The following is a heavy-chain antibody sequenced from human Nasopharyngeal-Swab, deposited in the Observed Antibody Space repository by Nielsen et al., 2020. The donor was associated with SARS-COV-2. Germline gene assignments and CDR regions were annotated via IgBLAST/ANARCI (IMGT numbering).Heavy chain of an antibody. CDR3: ARELSGYCSSPLGCYYYGMDV. J-gene: IGHJ6*02. V-gene: IGHV3-21*01. D-gene: IGHD2-2*01. CDR1: GFTFSSYS. Sequence: GGSLRLSCAASGFTFSSYSMNWVRQAPGKGLAWVSSISSSSSYIYYADSVKGRFTISRDNAKNSLYLQMNSLRAEDTAVYYCARELSGYCSSPLGCYYYGMDVWGQGTTVTVSS. CDR2: ISSSSSYI.